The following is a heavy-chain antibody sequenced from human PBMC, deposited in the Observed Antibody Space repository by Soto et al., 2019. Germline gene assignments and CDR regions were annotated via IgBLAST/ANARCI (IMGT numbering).Heavy chain of an antibody. CDR1: GYNFMTYT. J-gene: IGHJ4*02. V-gene: IGHV1-3*01. Sequence: QVQLVQSGAEVKKPGASVKVSCKASGYNFMTYTMHWVRQAPGQRLEWMGWINAGSGDTKYSQKFQGRVTITRDTSASTAYMELSSLTSEDTAIYYCARNRLLWFEDFGYWGQGTLVTVSS. D-gene: IGHD3-10*01. CDR2: INAGSGDT. CDR3: ARNRLLWFEDFGY.